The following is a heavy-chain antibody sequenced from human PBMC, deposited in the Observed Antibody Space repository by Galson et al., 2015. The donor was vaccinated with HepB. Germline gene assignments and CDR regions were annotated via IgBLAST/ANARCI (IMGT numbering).Heavy chain of an antibody. CDR1: GGSINNYY. Sequence: ETLSLTCTVSGGSINNYYWSWIRQPPGKGLECIGYIYYTGSTKYNPSLKSRATISLDTSKNQFSLKLRSVTAADTAVYYCARGLARPSGLLDCFDSWGQGTLVTVSS. CDR3: ARGLARPSGLLDCFDS. D-gene: IGHD2-8*02. CDR2: IYYTGST. V-gene: IGHV4-59*01. J-gene: IGHJ4*02.